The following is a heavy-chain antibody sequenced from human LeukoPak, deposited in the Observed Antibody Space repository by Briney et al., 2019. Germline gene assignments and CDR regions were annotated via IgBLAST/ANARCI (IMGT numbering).Heavy chain of an antibody. CDR1: GGSFSGYC. D-gene: IGHD5-18*01. CDR2: INHSGST. J-gene: IGHJ4*02. CDR3: ARDGYSYVV. Sequence: SETLSLTCAVYGGSFSGYCWSWIRQPPGKGLEWIGEINHSGSTNYNPSLKSRVTISVDTSKNQFSLKLSSVTAADTAVYYCARDGYSYVVWGQGTLVTVSS. V-gene: IGHV4-34*01.